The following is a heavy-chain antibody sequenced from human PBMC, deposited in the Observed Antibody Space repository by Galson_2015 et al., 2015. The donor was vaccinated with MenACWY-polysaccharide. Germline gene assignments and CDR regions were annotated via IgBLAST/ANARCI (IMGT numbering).Heavy chain of an antibody. J-gene: IGHJ4*02. V-gene: IGHV2-5*02. CDR2: IFWDENK. CDR3: AHRMGVAAAFDF. CDR1: GFSLRTPGVG. D-gene: IGHD6-25*01. Sequence: PALVKPTQTLTLTCTVSGFSLRTPGVGVGWIRQPPGKALEWLALIFWDENKGYKPSMRSRLTVTKDTSKNQVVLTLTNVDPDDTATYYCAHRMGVAAAFDFWDQGAPVSVSS.